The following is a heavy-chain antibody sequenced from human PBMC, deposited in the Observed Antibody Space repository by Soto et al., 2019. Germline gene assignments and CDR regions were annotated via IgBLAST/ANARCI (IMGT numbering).Heavy chain of an antibody. CDR1: GFTFSNYW. J-gene: IGHJ4*02. Sequence: EVQLVESGGGLVQPGGSLRLSCAASGFTFSNYWMSWVRQAPGKGLEWVANMKQDGSEKDYVGSVKGRFTISRDNAKNALYLQITSLTSKDAAVYYCARLITPRDLDSWGQGTLVTVSS. CDR3: ARLITPRDLDS. CDR2: MKQDGSEK. D-gene: IGHD1-20*01. V-gene: IGHV3-7*05.